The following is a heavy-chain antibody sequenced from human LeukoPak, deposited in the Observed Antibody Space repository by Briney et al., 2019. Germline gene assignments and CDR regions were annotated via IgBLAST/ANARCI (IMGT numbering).Heavy chain of an antibody. J-gene: IGHJ4*02. CDR2: IKGKPDGATI. CDR3: TVVGYCSGGTCYSSYL. CDR1: GFAFTYAW. Sequence: GGSLRLYCAASGFAFTYAWMSWVRQAPGKGLEWVGRIKGKPDGATIDYAAPAKGRFTISRDDSRNTLFLQMNSLKTEDTAMYYCTVVGYCSGGTCYSSYLWGQGTLVTVSS. D-gene: IGHD2-15*01. V-gene: IGHV3-15*01.